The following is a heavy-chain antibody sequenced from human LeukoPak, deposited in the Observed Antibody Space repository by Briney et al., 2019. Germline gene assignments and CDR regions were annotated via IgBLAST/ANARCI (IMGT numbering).Heavy chain of an antibody. V-gene: IGHV4-61*01. CDR1: GDSINSGSYY. J-gene: IGHJ6*03. Sequence: PSETLSLTCTVSGDSINSGSYYWSWIRQPPGKGLEWIGYIYYSGSTNYNPSLKSRVTISVDTSKNQFSLKLSSVTAADTAVYYCARETSQKGAHYMDVWGKGTTVTISS. CDR3: ARETSQKGAHYMDV. CDR2: IYYSGST. D-gene: IGHD3-16*01.